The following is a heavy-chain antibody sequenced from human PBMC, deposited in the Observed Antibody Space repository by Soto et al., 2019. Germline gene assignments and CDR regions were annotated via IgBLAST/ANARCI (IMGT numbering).Heavy chain of an antibody. J-gene: IGHJ4*02. CDR3: AKDRGGSSGWYRSPTRQRTYYFDY. Sequence: PGGSLSLSCAASGFTFSSYAMSWVRQAPGKGLEWVSAISGSGGSTYYADSVKGRFTISRDNSKNTLYLQMNSLRAEDTAVYYCAKDRGGSSGWYRSPTRQRTYYFDYWGQGTLVTVSS. V-gene: IGHV3-23*01. D-gene: IGHD6-19*01. CDR2: ISGSGGST. CDR1: GFTFSSYA.